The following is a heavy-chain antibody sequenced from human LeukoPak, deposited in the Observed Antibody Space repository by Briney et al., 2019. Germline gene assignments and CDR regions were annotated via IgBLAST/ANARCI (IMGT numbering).Heavy chain of an antibody. J-gene: IGHJ5*02. CDR3: ARESIAAADNWFDP. D-gene: IGHD6-13*01. CDR1: GGSFSGYY. CDR2: INHSGST. Sequence: SGTLSLTCAVYGGSFSGYYWSWIRQPPGKGLEWIGEINHSGSTNYNPSLKSRVTISVDTSKNQFSLKLSSVTAADTAVYYCARESIAAADNWFDPWGQGTLVTVSS. V-gene: IGHV4-34*01.